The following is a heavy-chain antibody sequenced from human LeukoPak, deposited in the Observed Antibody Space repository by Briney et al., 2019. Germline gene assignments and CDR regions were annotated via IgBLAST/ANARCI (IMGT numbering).Heavy chain of an antibody. CDR3: ARGRGDIGFDY. CDR1: GDSVSSNRAT. CDR2: TYFRSKWYN. V-gene: IGHV6-1*01. Sequence: SQTLSLTCAISGDSVSSNRATWTWIRQSPSRGLEWLGRTYFRSKWYNDYAVSVKSRITINPDTSKNQFSLQLNSVTPEDTAVYYCARGRGDIGFDYWGQGTLVIVS. J-gene: IGHJ4*02.